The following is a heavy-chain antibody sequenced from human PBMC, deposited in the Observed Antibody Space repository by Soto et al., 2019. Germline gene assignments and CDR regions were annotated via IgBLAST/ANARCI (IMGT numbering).Heavy chain of an antibody. V-gene: IGHV3-21*01. CDR3: ASDLNNCDFWSLYYFDY. CDR2: ISSSSSYI. CDR1: GFTFSSYS. D-gene: IGHD3-3*01. Sequence: GGSLRLSCAASGFTFSSYSMNWVRQAPGKGLEWVSSISSSSSYIYYADSVKGRFTISRDNAKNSLYLQMNSLRAEDAAVYYCASDLNNCDFWSLYYFDYWGQGTLVTVSS. J-gene: IGHJ4*02.